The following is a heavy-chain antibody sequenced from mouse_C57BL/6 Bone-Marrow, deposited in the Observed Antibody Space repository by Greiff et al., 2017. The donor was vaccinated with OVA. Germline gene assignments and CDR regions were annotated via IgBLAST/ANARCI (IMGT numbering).Heavy chain of an antibody. CDR2: ISSGGSYT. Sequence: EVKLMESGGDLVKPGGSLKLSCAASGFTFSSYGMSWVRQTPDKRLEWVATISSGGSYTYYPDSVKGRFTISRDNAKNTLYLQMSSLKSEDTAMYYCARDAKDYCDYWGQGTTLTVSS. D-gene: IGHD6-1*01. CDR3: ARDAKDYCDY. CDR1: GFTFSSYG. V-gene: IGHV5-6*01. J-gene: IGHJ2*01.